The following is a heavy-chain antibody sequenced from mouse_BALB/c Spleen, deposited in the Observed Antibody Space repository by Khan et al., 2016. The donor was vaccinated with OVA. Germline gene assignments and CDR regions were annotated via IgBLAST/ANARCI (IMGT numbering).Heavy chain of an antibody. V-gene: IGHV1-81*01. CDR2: MYPGSGST. D-gene: IGHD1-1*01. CDR1: GYTFSDYV. CDR3: ARSYDGAWFTY. J-gene: IGHJ3*01. Sequence: QVQLQQSGPELVKPGASVKMSCKASGYTFSDYVISWVQLRTGQGLEWIGEMYPGSGSTYYNEKFKGKATLTADKPSTTASMQLSSLPSEASAVYFCARSYDGAWFTYWGQGTLVTVS.